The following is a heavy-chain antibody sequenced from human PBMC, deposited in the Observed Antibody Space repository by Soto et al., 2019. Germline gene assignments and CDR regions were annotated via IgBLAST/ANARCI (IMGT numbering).Heavy chain of an antibody. D-gene: IGHD3-10*01. CDR3: AFAGSGSYSNVPDAFDI. CDR2: ISSSSSYI. V-gene: IGHV3-21*01. J-gene: IGHJ3*02. CDR1: GFTFSSYS. Sequence: EVQLVESGGGLVKPGGSLRLSCAASGFTFSSYSMNWVRQAPGKGLEWVSSISSSSSYIYYADSVKGRFTISRDNAKNXRYLQMNSLRAEDTAVYYCAFAGSGSYSNVPDAFDIWGQGTMVTVSS.